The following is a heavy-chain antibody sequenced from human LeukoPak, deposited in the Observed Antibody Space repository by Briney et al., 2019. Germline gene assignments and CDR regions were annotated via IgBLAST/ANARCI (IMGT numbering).Heavy chain of an antibody. D-gene: IGHD6-13*01. CDR3: ARTRYSSSWSISSDY. CDR1: GYSLTSYW. CDR2: IYPGDSDT. V-gene: IGHV5-51*01. Sequence: GESLKISCKGSGYSLTSYWIGWVRQMPGKGLEWMGIIYPGDSDTRYSPSFQGQVTISADKSISTAYLQWSSLKASDTAMYYCARTRYSSSWSISSDYWGQGTLVTVSS. J-gene: IGHJ4*02.